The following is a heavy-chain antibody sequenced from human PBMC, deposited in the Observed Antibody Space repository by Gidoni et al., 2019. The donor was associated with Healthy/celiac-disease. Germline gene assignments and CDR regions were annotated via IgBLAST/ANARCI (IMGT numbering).Heavy chain of an antibody. D-gene: IGHD6-19*01. CDR1: GFTFSHAW. CDR2: MKIKTDGGTT. J-gene: IGHJ4*02. CDR3: TTARPTGAVAGTNIDY. V-gene: IGHV3-15*01. Sequence: EVQLMESGGGLVKPGESLRVSCAASGFTFSHAWLSWVRQAPGKGLEWVGRMKIKTDGGTTDYAATVKGRFTISRDDSKNTLYLQMNSLKTEDTAVYYCTTARPTGAVAGTNIDYWGQGTLVTVSS.